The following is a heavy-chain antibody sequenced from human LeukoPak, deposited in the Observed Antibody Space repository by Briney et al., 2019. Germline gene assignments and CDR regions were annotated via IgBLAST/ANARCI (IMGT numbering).Heavy chain of an antibody. D-gene: IGHD3-22*01. CDR1: GYIFTSYG. V-gene: IGHV1-18*01. Sequence: ASVRVSCKASGYIFTSYGISWVRQAPGQGLEWMGWISAYNGNTKYAQRLQGRVTMTTDTSTSTAYMEMRSLRSDDTAVYYCARSGVHDSSGYADYWGQGTLVTVSS. J-gene: IGHJ4*02. CDR3: ARSGVHDSSGYADY. CDR2: ISAYNGNT.